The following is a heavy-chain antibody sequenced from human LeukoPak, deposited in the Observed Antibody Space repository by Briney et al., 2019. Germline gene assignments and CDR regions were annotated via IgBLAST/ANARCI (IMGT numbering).Heavy chain of an antibody. J-gene: IGHJ3*02. CDR2: INPNSGGT. V-gene: IGHV1-2*02. D-gene: IGHD6-13*01. CDR1: GYTFTGYY. Sequence: GASVKVSCKASGYTFTGYYMHWVRQAPGQGLEWMGSINPNSGGTNYAQKFQGRVTMTRDTSISTAYMELSRLRSDDTAVYYCARYPIAAAGTGAFDIWGQGTMVTVSS. CDR3: ARYPIAAAGTGAFDI.